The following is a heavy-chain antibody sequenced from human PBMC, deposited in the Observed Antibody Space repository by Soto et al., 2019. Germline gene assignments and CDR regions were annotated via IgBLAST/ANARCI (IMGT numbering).Heavy chain of an antibody. Sequence: SETLSLTCTVSGGSISSYYWSWIRQPPGKGLEWIGYIYYSGSTNYNPSLKSRVTISVDTSKNQFSLKLSSVTAADTAVYYCARGLGYCSGGSCYSNYYYGMDVWGQGTTVTVSS. V-gene: IGHV4-59*01. CDR1: GGSISSYY. CDR2: IYYSGST. J-gene: IGHJ6*02. D-gene: IGHD2-15*01. CDR3: ARGLGYCSGGSCYSNYYYGMDV.